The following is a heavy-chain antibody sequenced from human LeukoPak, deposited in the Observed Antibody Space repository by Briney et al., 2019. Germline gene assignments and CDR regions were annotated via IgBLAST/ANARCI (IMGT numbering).Heavy chain of an antibody. CDR1: GFTFSSYG. J-gene: IGHJ6*02. Sequence: GRSLRLSCAASGFTFSSYGMHWVRQAPGKGLEWVAVMSYDGSNKYYADSVKGRFTLSRDNSKNTLYLQLNSLRAEDTAIYYCAKASGSSGHSFGYGMDVWGQGTTVTVSS. V-gene: IGHV3-30*18. D-gene: IGHD6-19*01. CDR2: MSYDGSNK. CDR3: AKASGSSGHSFGYGMDV.